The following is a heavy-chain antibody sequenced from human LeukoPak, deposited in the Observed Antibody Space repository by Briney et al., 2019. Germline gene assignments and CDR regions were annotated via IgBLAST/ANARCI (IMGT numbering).Heavy chain of an antibody. CDR1: GFTVSSNY. J-gene: IGHJ4*02. D-gene: IGHD3-10*01. Sequence: PGGSLRLSCAASGFTVSSNYMSWVRQAPGKGLEWVSVIYSGGRTYYADSVKGRFTTSRDNAKNTLYLQMNSLRAEDAAVYYCARAAYYGNWGQGTLVTVSS. CDR2: IYSGGRT. V-gene: IGHV3-53*01. CDR3: ARAAYYGN.